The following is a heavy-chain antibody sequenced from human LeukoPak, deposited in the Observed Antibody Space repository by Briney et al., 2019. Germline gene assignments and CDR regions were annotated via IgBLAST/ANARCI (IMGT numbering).Heavy chain of an antibody. CDR1: GFTFSSYW. Sequence: GGSLRLSCAASGFTFSSYWMSWVRQAPGKGLEWVANIKQDGSEKYYVDSVKGRFTISRDNAKNSLYLQMNSLRAEDTAVYYCARLMYYYGSASYLYWGQGTLVTVSS. CDR2: IKQDGSEK. V-gene: IGHV3-7*01. D-gene: IGHD3-10*01. CDR3: ARLMYYYGSASYLY. J-gene: IGHJ4*02.